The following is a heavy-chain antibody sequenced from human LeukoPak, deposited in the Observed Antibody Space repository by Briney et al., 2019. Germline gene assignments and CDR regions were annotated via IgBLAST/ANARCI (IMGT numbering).Heavy chain of an antibody. CDR2: IFYSGST. J-gene: IGHJ4*02. V-gene: IGHV4-39*07. CDR1: SGSISTSNYY. CDR3: ARGIPRDYYDSSGFYHRGGVGY. D-gene: IGHD3-22*01. Sequence: SETLSLTCTVSSGSISTSNYYWGWVRQPPGKALEWIGNIFYSGSTYYSPSLKSRVTMSLDTSRNQFSLKLNSVTAADTAVYFCARGIPRDYYDSSGFYHRGGVGYWGQGTLVTVSS.